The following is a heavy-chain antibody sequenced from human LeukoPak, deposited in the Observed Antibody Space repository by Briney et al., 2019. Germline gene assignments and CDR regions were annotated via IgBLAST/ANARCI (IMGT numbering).Heavy chain of an antibody. CDR1: GGSISSYY. CDR2: IYYSGST. D-gene: IGHD3-3*01. CDR3: ARGSDFWSGYSNNWFGP. J-gene: IGHJ5*02. V-gene: IGHV4-59*12. Sequence: SETLSLTCTVSGGSISSYYWSWIRQPPGKGLEWIGYIYYSGSTNYNPSLKSRVTMSVDTSKNQFSLKLSSVTAADTAVYYCARGSDFWSGYSNNWFGPWGQGTLVIVSS.